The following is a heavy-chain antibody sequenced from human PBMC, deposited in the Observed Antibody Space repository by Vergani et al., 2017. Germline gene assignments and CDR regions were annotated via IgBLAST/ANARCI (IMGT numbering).Heavy chain of an antibody. CDR3: ARVNTETNCHLYYYYYMDV. D-gene: IGHD4-11*01. CDR2: IDHTGRP. V-gene: IGHV4-34*01. J-gene: IGHJ6*03. CDR1: GGSFTSYH. Sequence: QVQLQQWGGGLLKPSETLSLTCVVNGGSFTSYHWTWIRQSPGEGREWVVDIDHTGRPDNNPSLNSRLTMSIHKSRKQFSLTHVSMTATDTVIYFCARVNTETNCHLYYYYYMDVWGQGTAVTVS.